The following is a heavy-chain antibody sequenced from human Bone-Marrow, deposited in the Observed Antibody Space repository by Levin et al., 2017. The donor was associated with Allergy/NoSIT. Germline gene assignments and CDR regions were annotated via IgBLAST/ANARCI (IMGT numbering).Heavy chain of an antibody. D-gene: IGHD6-19*01. CDR2: ISYDGSNK. J-gene: IGHJ4*02. CDR3: ARPSFRQWLSLGY. CDR1: GFTFSSYA. Sequence: GGSLRLSCAASGFTFSSYAMHWVRQAPGKGLEWVAVISYDGSNKYYADSVKGRFTISRDNSKNTLYLQMNSLRAEDTAVYYCARPSFRQWLSLGYWGQGTLVTVSS. V-gene: IGHV3-30-3*01.